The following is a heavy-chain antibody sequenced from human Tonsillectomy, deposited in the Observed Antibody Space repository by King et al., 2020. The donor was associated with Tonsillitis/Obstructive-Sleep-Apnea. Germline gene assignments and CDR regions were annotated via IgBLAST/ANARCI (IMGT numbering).Heavy chain of an antibody. J-gene: IGHJ6*03. CDR3: ARGDIVVVVAAWDYYYYIDG. CDR1: GGSFSGSY. V-gene: IGHV4-34*01. CDR2: INHSGST. Sequence: VQLQQWGAGPLKPSETLSLTCAVYGGSFSGSYWSWIRQRPGKGLERIGEINHSGSTNYNPSLKSRVTISRDTSKNQFSLKLSSVTAADTAVYYCARGDIVVVVAAWDYYYYIDGWGKGTTVTVSS. D-gene: IGHD2-15*01.